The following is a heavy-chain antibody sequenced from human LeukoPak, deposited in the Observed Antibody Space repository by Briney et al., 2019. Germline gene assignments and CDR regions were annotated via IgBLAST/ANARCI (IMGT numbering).Heavy chain of an antibody. J-gene: IGHJ6*03. CDR2: INPSGGST. V-gene: IGHV1-46*01. CDR3: ARGVLDYDFWSGYLYYYYMDV. CDR1: GYTFTSYY. D-gene: IGHD3-3*01. Sequence: GASVKVSCKASGYTFTSYYMHWVRQAPGQGLEWMGTINPSGGSTSYAQKFQGRVTMTRDTSTSTVYMELSSLRSEDTAVYYCARGVLDYDFWSGYLYYYYMDVWGKGTTVTVSS.